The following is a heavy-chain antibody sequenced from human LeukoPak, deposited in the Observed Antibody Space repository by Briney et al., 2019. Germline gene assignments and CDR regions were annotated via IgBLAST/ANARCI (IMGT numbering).Heavy chain of an antibody. CDR3: AREGRWGMKYYFDF. CDR1: GGSLSSHY. V-gene: IGHV4-59*11. D-gene: IGHD4-23*01. CDR2: IYHTGST. Sequence: SETLSLTCNVSGGSLSSHYWSWVRQSLEKGLEWIGQIYHTGSTHYNPSLRSRFAISVDTPKNKLFLNVKSVTAADTAVYYCAREGRWGMKYYFDFWGQGTLVIVSS. J-gene: IGHJ4*02.